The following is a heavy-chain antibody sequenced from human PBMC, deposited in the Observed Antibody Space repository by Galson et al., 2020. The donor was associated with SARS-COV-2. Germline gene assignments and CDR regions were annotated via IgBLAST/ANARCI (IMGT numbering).Heavy chain of an antibody. CDR1: GFPFSSYA. J-gene: IGHJ3*02. CDR3: AREGDIVVVSDAFDI. CDR2: ISYDGSNK. Sequence: GESLKISCAASGFPFSSYAMHWVRQAPGKGLEWVAVISYDGSNKYYADSVKGRFTISRDNSKNTLYLQMNSLRAEDTAVYYCAREGDIVVVSDAFDIWGQGTMVTVSS. D-gene: IGHD2-21*01. V-gene: IGHV3-30*04.